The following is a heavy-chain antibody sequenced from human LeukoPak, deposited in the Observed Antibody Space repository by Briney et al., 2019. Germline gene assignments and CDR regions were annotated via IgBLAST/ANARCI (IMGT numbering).Heavy chain of an antibody. CDR3: ASRDEGGGYFDY. V-gene: IGHV4-39*01. J-gene: IGHJ4*02. CDR2: IYYSGST. D-gene: IGHD3-16*01. Sequence: SETLSLTCTVSGGSISSYYWGWIRQPPGKGLEWIGSIYYSGSTYYNPSLKSRVTISVDTSKNQFSLKLSSVTAADTAVYYCASRDEGGGYFDYWGQGTLVTVSS. CDR1: GGSISSYY.